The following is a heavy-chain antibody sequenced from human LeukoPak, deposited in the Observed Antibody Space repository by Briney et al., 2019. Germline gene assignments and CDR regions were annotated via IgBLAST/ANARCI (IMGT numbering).Heavy chain of an antibody. CDR1: GYTFTGYY. D-gene: IGHD2-2*01. CDR2: INPNSGGT. Sequence: ASVKVSCKASGYTFTGYYMHWVRQAPGQGLEWMGWINPNSGGTNYAQKFQGRVTMTRDTSISTAYMELSRLRSDDTAVYYCARGGDIVVVPAAEDWFDPWGQGTLVTVSS. CDR3: ARGGDIVVVPAAEDWFDP. V-gene: IGHV1-2*02. J-gene: IGHJ5*02.